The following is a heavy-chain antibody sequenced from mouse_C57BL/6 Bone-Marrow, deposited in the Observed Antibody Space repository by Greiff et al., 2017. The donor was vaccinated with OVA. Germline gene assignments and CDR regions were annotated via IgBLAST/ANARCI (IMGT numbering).Heavy chain of an antibody. V-gene: IGHV1-81*01. D-gene: IGHD4-1*01. CDR1: GYTFTSYG. J-gene: IGHJ3*01. CDR3: ARRVRSGSFAY. CDR2: IYPRTGDT. Sequence: QVQLQQSGAELARPGASVKLSCKASGYTFTSYGISWVKQRTGQGLEWIGEIYPRTGDTYYNEKFKGKATLTADKSSSTAYMELRSLTSEDSAVYFGARRVRSGSFAYWGQGTLVTVSA.